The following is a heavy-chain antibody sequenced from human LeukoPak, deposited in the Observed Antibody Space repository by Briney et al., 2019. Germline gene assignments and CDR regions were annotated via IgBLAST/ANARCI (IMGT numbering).Heavy chain of an antibody. CDR2: IYYSGST. D-gene: IGHD6-19*01. J-gene: IGHJ4*02. V-gene: IGHV4-59*01. Sequence: SETLSLTCTVSDGSISSYYWSWIRQPPGKGLEWIGYIYYSGSTNYNPSLKSRVTISVDTSKKQFSLKLTSVTAADTAVYYCGRGGYSSGWYFGYWGQGTLVTVSS. CDR1: DGSISSYY. CDR3: GRGGYSSGWYFGY.